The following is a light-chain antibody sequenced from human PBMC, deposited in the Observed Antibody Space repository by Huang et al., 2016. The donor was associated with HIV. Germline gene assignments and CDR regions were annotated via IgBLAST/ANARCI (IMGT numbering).Light chain of an antibody. CDR3: QQYNNWPPWT. Sequence: EIGMTQSPATLSVSPGERATLFCRASQSISSNVAWCQQKPGQASRLLIYGAATGASGIPARVSGSGSGTEFTVSVSSLQAEDFAGDYCQQYNNWPPWTCGQGTRVEIK. J-gene: IGKJ1*01. CDR2: GAA. V-gene: IGKV3-15*01. CDR1: QSISSN.